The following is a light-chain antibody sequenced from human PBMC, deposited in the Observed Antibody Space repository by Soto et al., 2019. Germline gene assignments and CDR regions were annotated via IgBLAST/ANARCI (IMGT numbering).Light chain of an antibody. Sequence: QSVLTQPPSVSGAPGQRVTISCTGSSSNIGAGYDVHWYQQLPGTAPKLLIYGNNNRPSGVPDRFSGSKPGTSASLAVTGLKAEDEADYFCQTYATGLSVLYVFGTGTKVTVL. J-gene: IGLJ1*01. V-gene: IGLV1-40*01. CDR1: SSNIGAGYD. CDR3: QTYATGLSVLYV. CDR2: GNN.